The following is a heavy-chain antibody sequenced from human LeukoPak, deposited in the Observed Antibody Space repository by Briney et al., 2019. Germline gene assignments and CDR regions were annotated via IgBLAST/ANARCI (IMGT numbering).Heavy chain of an antibody. J-gene: IGHJ4*02. D-gene: IGHD1-1*01. CDR2: INWNGGST. CDR1: GFTFDDYG. V-gene: IGHV3-20*04. Sequence: GGSLRLSCAASGFTFDDYGMSWVRQAPGKGLEWVSGINWNGGSTGYADSVKGRFTISRDNSKNTLYLQMNSLRAEDTAVYYCAKDPTGTTKVYFDYWGQGTLVTVSP. CDR3: AKDPTGTTKVYFDY.